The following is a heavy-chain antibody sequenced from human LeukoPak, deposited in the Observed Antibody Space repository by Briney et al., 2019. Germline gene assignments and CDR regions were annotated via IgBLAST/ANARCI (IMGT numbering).Heavy chain of an antibody. D-gene: IGHD3-10*01. CDR3: EKDPPKLLWFGELNFDY. V-gene: IGHV3-23*01. CDR1: GFTFSSYA. CDR2: ISDSGSST. Sequence: GGSLRLSCAASGFTFSSYAMSWVRQPPGKGLEWVSAISDSGSSTYYADSVKGRFTISRDNSKNTLYLQMNSLRAEDTAVYYCEKDPPKLLWFGELNFDYWGQGTLVTVSS. J-gene: IGHJ4*02.